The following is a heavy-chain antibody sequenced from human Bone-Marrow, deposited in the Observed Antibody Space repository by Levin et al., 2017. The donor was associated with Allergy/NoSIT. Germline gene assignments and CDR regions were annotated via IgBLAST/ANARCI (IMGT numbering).Heavy chain of an antibody. CDR3: TADLPMYGSSPAIDY. Sequence: SGGSLRLSCATSGFTFDNAWMNWVRQAPGKGLEWVARIKSKSGGGTTDYAAPVKGRFGISRDDAKNTLYLQMDSLKSEDTAVYYCTADLPMYGSSPAIDYWGQGTLVTVSS. D-gene: IGHD2-8*01. CDR2: IKSKSGGGTT. V-gene: IGHV3-15*01. CDR1: GFTFDNAW. J-gene: IGHJ4*02.